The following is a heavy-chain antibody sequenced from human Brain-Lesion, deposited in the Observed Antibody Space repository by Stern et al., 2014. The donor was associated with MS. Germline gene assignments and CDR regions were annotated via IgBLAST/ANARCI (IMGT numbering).Heavy chain of an antibody. Sequence: EVHLVESGGDLVQPGGSLRLSCVASGFTFSDYWLTWVRQAPGKGLQWVANINQDGSDKNYVVSVKGRFTISRDNAKNSLYLQMNSLRVDDTAVYYCARIDRGNYDFWSGYYDYWFDPWGQGTLVTVSS. CDR3: ARIDRGNYDFWSGYYDYWFDP. J-gene: IGHJ5*02. V-gene: IGHV3-7*01. D-gene: IGHD3-3*01. CDR2: INQDGSDK. CDR1: GFTFSDYW.